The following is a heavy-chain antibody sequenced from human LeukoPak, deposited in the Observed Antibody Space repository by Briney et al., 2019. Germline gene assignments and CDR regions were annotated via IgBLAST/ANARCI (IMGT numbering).Heavy chain of an antibody. Sequence: GGSLRLSCAASGFTVNSNYMSWVRHTPGKGLEWVSLIYSGGSTYYADSVKGRFTISRDNSKNTLYLQMNSLRAEDTAVYYCASRAKGYYYGMDVWGQGTTVTVSS. CDR2: IYSGGST. CDR1: GFTVNSNY. CDR3: ASRAKGYYYGMDV. J-gene: IGHJ6*02. D-gene: IGHD1-26*01. V-gene: IGHV3-66*01.